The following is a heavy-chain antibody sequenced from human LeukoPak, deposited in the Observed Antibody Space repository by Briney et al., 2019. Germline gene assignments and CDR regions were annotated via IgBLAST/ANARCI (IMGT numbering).Heavy chain of an antibody. D-gene: IGHD6-13*01. CDR1: GYTFTSYG. CDR2: ISAYNGYT. CDR3: ARDHPVILAAAGTNWFDP. V-gene: IGHV1-18*01. J-gene: IGHJ5*02. Sequence: ASVKVSCKASGYTFTSYGISWVRQAPGQGLEWMGWISAYNGYTNYAQKLQGRVTMTTDASTRTAHMDLRSLRSDDTAVYYCARDHPVILAAAGTNWFDPWGQGTLVTVSS.